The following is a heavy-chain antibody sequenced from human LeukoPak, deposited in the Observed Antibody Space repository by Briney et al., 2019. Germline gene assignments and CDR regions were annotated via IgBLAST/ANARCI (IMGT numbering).Heavy chain of an antibody. D-gene: IGHD6-19*01. CDR2: FDPEDGET. CDR3: ATLPPYSSGWYPSGYFQH. V-gene: IGHV1-24*01. Sequence: ASVKVSCKVSGYTLTELSVHWVRQAPGKGLEWMGGFDPEDGETIYAQKFQGRVTMTEDTSTDTAYMELSSLRSEDTAVYYCATLPPYSSGWYPSGYFQHWGQGTLVTVSS. CDR1: GYTLTELS. J-gene: IGHJ1*01.